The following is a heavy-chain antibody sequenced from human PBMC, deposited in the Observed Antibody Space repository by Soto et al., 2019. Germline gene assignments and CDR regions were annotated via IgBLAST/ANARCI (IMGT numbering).Heavy chain of an antibody. CDR2: ISAYNGNT. Sequence: GASVKVSCKASGYTFTSYGISWVRQAPGQGLEWMGWISAYNGNTNYAQKLQGRVTMTTDTSTSTAYMELRSLRSEDTAVYYCARDILSSSSGKLLDPWGQGTLVTVSS. CDR3: ARDILSSSSGKLLDP. D-gene: IGHD6-6*01. CDR1: GYTFTSYG. V-gene: IGHV1-18*01. J-gene: IGHJ5*02.